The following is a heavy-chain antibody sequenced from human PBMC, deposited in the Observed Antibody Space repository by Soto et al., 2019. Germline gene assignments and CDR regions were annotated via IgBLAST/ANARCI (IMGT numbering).Heavy chain of an antibody. V-gene: IGHV4-61*01. CDR1: GGSVSSGSYY. CDR3: ARRSRTNDYYFDY. CDR2: IDYSGST. J-gene: IGHJ4*02. Sequence: LSLTCTVSGGSVSSGSYYWTWIRQPPGKGLEWIGYIDYSGSTNYNPSLKSRVTISIDTSKNQFSLKLRSVTAADTAVYYCARRSRTNDYYFDYWGQGTLVTVSS. D-gene: IGHD2-8*01.